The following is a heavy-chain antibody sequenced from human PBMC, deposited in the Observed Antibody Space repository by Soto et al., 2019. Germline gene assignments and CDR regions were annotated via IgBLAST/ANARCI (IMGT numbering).Heavy chain of an antibody. Sequence: SETLSLTCSVSGDSISSGDYYWIGIRKPPGKVLEWIGYIYYSRSTYFNPSLKSRVTISVDTSKNQFSLKLSSVTAADTAVYYCTRGYSYGYLGWFDPWGQGTLVTVSS. D-gene: IGHD5-18*01. J-gene: IGHJ5*02. CDR1: GDSISSGDYY. V-gene: IGHV4-30-4*01. CDR3: TRGYSYGYLGWFDP. CDR2: IYYSRST.